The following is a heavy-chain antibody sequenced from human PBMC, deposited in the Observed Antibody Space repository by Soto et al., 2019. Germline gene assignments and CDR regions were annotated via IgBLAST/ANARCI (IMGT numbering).Heavy chain of an antibody. D-gene: IGHD6-19*01. CDR1: GFTFSGSA. Sequence: GGSLRLSCAASGFTFSGSAMHWVRQASWKGLEWVGRIRSKANIYATAYAASVKGRFTISRDDSKNTAYLQMNSLTTEDTAVYHWTRLSSIAVPGTYEVGYYYYGTDVWGQGTTVTVSS. CDR3: TRLSSIAVPGTYEVGYYYYGTDV. V-gene: IGHV3-73*01. CDR2: IRSKANIYAT. J-gene: IGHJ6*02.